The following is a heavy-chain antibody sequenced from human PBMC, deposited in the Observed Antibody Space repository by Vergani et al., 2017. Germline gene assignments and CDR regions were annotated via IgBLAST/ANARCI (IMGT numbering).Heavy chain of an antibody. CDR2: ISWNSGAV. D-gene: IGHD3-9*01. CDR3: ARVMYRDAASTGYRLEGMDI. J-gene: IGHJ6*02. CDR1: GITFWKFG. Sequence: EVDLVESGGGLAQPGGSLRLSCEASGITFWKFGMHWVRQGPGKGLEWVSGISWNSGAVDYADSVRGRFTISRDNAKNSLFLEMNSLRFEDTAVYFCARVMYRDAASTGYRLEGMDIWGQGTTVTISS. V-gene: IGHV3-9*01.